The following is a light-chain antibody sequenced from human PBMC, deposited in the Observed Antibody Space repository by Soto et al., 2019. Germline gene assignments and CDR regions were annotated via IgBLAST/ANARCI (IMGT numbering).Light chain of an antibody. CDR2: GAS. CDR3: QQYGSSSYT. CDR1: QSVSSSY. J-gene: IGKJ2*01. Sequence: EIVLTQSPGTLSLSPGERATLSCRASQSVSSSYLAWYQQKPGQAPRLLIYGASSRATGIPDRFSGSGSGTDFTLTINRLEPEDFAVHYCQQYGSSSYTFGQGTKLEIK. V-gene: IGKV3-20*01.